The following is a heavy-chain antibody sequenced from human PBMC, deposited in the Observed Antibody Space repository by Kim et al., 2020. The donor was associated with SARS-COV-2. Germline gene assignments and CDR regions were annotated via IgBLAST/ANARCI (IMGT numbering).Heavy chain of an antibody. CDR3: ARGTYYDFWSGTMNGMDV. J-gene: IGHJ6*02. Sequence: KGRFTISRENAKNSLYLQMNSLRAGDTAVYYCARGTYYDFWSGTMNGMDVWGQGTTVTVSS. V-gene: IGHV3-13*01. D-gene: IGHD3-3*01.